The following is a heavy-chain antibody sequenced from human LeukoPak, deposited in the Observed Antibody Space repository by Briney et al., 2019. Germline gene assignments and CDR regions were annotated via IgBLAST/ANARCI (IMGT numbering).Heavy chain of an antibody. Sequence: PSETLSLTCAVYGGSFSGYYWSWIRQPPGKGLEWIGEINHSGSTNYNLSLKSRVTISVDTSKNQFSLKLSSVTAADTAVYYCARKGSGSYYRPYYFDYWGQGTLVTVSS. V-gene: IGHV4-34*01. CDR3: ARKGSGSYYRPYYFDY. CDR2: INHSGST. CDR1: GGSFSGYY. J-gene: IGHJ4*02. D-gene: IGHD3-10*01.